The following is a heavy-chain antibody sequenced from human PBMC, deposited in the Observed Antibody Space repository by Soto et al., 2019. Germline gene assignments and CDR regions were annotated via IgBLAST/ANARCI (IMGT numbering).Heavy chain of an antibody. D-gene: IGHD2-2*01. J-gene: IGHJ3*02. CDR1: GYTFTSYG. V-gene: IGHV1-18*01. CDR3: AIPVVPAANGAFDI. CDR2: ISAYNGNT. Sequence: GASVKVSCKASGYTFTSYGISWVRQAPGQGLEWMGWISAYNGNTNYAQKLQGRVTMTTDTSTSTAYMELRSLRSDDTAVYYCAIPVVPAANGAFDIWGQGTMVTVSS.